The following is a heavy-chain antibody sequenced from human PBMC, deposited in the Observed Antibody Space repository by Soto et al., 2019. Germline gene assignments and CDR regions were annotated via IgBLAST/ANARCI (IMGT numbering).Heavy chain of an antibody. V-gene: IGHV3-33*01. CDR2: IWSDASRE. CDR1: RLTFSTYD. Sequence: QVQLVESGGGVVQPGTSLRLSCAASRLTFSTYDMHWVRQAPGKGLEWVALIWSDASREFYADSVKGRFSISRDNSKDPLFLEMQGLRAEETAVYYRAGEPKGGAYDMDVWGQGTTVTVSS. J-gene: IGHJ6*02. D-gene: IGHD3-16*01. CDR3: AGEPKGGAYDMDV.